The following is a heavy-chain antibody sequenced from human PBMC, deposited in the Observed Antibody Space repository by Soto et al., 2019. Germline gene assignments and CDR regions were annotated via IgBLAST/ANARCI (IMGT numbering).Heavy chain of an antibody. J-gene: IGHJ4*02. D-gene: IGHD3-10*01. CDR3: ARVRVIRGVIPSHFGL. Sequence: QAHLAQSGAEVKKPGSSVTVSCKASGGTFNSYGISWVRQAPGQGLDWMGVIIPLYGTVNYAQKFQVRVSKTADKSTNTAYMDLNSLRSDDTAVYYCARVRVIRGVIPSHFGLWGQGTQVTVSS. V-gene: IGHV1-69*06. CDR2: IIPLYGTV. CDR1: GGTFNSYG.